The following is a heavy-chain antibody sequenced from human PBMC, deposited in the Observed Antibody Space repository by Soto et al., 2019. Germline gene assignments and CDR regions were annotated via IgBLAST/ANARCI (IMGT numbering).Heavy chain of an antibody. D-gene: IGHD2-15*01. CDR2: ISGSGGST. V-gene: IGHV3-23*01. J-gene: IGHJ3*02. CDR3: ARVYCSGGSCYSPSAGAFDI. CDR1: GFTFSSYA. Sequence: GGSLRLSCEASGFTFSSYAMSWVRQAPGKGLEWVSAISGSGGSTYYADSVKGRFTISRDNSKNSLYLQMNSLRAEDTAVYYCARVYCSGGSCYSPSAGAFDIWGQGTMVTVSS.